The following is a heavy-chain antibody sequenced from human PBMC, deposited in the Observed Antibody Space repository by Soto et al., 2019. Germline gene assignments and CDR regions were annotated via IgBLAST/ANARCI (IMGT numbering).Heavy chain of an antibody. D-gene: IGHD2-15*01. J-gene: IGHJ1*01. CDR3: AKDRDIVVVVAALQH. V-gene: IGHV3-30*18. CDR1: GFTFSSYG. CDR2: ISYDGSNK. Sequence: QVQLVEFGGGVVQPGRSLRLSCAASGFTFSSYGMHWVRQAPGKGLEWVAVISYDGSNKYYADSVKGRFTISRDNSKNTLYLQMNSLRAEDTAVYYCAKDRDIVVVVAALQHWGQGTLVTVSS.